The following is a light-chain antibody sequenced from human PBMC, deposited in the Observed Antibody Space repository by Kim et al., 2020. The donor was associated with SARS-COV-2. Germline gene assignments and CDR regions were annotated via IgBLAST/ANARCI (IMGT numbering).Light chain of an antibody. CDR3: HQYNNWPRYT. J-gene: IGKJ2*01. CDR1: QSVRSN. CDR2: GAS. Sequence: VSQGERATLSCRASQSVRSNLAWYQQKPGQAPRLLIYGASTRATGFPARFSGSGSGTEFTLTISSLQSEDFAVYYCHQYNNWPRYTFGQGTKLEI. V-gene: IGKV3-15*01.